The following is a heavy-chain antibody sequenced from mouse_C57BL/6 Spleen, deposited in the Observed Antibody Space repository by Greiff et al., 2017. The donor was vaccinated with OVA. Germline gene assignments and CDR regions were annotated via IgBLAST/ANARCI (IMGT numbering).Heavy chain of an antibody. V-gene: IGHV1-26*01. J-gene: IGHJ4*01. CDR1: GYTFTDYY. CDR3: ARRRDAMDY. CDR2: INPNNGGT. Sequence: VQLQQSGPELVKPGASVKISCKASGYTFTDYYMNWVKQSHGKSLEWIGDINPNNGGTSYNQKFKGKATLTVDKSSRTAYMELRSLTSEDSAVYYCARRRDAMDYWGQGTSVTVSS.